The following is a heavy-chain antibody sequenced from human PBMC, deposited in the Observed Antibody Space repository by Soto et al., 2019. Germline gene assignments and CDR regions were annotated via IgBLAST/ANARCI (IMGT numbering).Heavy chain of an antibody. CDR2: IYYSGST. D-gene: IGHD3-22*01. CDR3: AQTYDSSGYYRRGAFDI. V-gene: IGHV4-31*03. CDR1: GGSISSGGYY. J-gene: IGHJ3*02. Sequence: LSLTCTVSGGSISSGGYYWSWIRQHPGMGLEWIGYIYYSGSTYYNPSLKSRVTISVDTSKNQFSLKLSSVTAADTAVYYCAQTYDSSGYYRRGAFDIWGQGIMVTVSS.